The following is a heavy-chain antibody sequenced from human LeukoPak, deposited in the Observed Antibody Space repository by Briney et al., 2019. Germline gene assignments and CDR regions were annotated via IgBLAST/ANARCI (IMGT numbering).Heavy chain of an antibody. V-gene: IGHV1-3*01. D-gene: IGHD2-2*01. CDR2: INAGTGNT. Sequence: ASVKVSCKTSGYTFTNYAMHWVRQAPGQRLEWMGWINAGTGNTKSSQKFQGRVTITRDTSASTAYMELRSLRSDDTAVYYCARVVWRYCSSTSCRNDYFDYWGQGTLVTVSS. CDR3: ARVVWRYCSSTSCRNDYFDY. CDR1: GYTFTNYA. J-gene: IGHJ4*02.